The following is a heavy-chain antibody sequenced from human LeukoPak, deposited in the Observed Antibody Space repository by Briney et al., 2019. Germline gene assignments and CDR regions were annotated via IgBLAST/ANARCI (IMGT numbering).Heavy chain of an antibody. CDR2: INPNSGGT. Sequence: ASVKVSCKASGYTFTGYYMHWVRQAPGQGLEWMGWINPNSGGTNYAQKFQGRFTMTRDTSISTAYMEPSRLRSDDTAVYYCARGWSYYGSGSYYIDPHFDYWGQGTLVTVSS. CDR3: ARGWSYYGSGSYYIDPHFDY. D-gene: IGHD3-10*01. J-gene: IGHJ4*02. V-gene: IGHV1-2*02. CDR1: GYTFTGYY.